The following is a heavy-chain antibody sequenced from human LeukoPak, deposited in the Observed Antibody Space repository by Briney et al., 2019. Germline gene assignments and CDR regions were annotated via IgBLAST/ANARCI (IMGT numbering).Heavy chain of an antibody. CDR3: ARGIAAAGTVYDY. V-gene: IGHV3-23*01. Sequence: GGSLRLSCAASGFTFSSYAMSWVRQAPGKGLEWVSGISGSGAYTYYADSVKGRFTISRDSSKNTLYLQMNSLRAEDTAVYYCARGIAAAGTVYDYWGQGTLVTVSS. CDR1: GFTFSSYA. J-gene: IGHJ4*02. D-gene: IGHD6-13*01. CDR2: ISGSGAYT.